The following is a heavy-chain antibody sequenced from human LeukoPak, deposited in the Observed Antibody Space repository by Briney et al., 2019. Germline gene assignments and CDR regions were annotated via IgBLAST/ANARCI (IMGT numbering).Heavy chain of an antibody. CDR1: GFTFDDYG. V-gene: IGHV3-20*04. J-gene: IGHJ3*02. CDR2: INWNGGST. D-gene: IGHD2-2*01. Sequence: GGSLRLSSAASGFTFDDYGMSWVRQAPGKGLEWVSGINWNGGSTGYADSVKGRFTISRDNAKNSLYLQMNSLRAEDTALYYCARDSVDVVVPAAIRPVEVAFDIWGQGTMVTVSS. CDR3: ARDSVDVVVPAAIRPVEVAFDI.